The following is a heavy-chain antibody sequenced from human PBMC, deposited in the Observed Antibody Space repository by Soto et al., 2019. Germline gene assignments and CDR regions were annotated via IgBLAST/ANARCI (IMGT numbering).Heavy chain of an antibody. CDR1: GGSFSGYY. V-gene: IGHV4-34*01. CDR3: ARLLVQQRDGLRWFDP. J-gene: IGHJ5*02. CDR2: INHSGST. Sequence: TLSLTCAVYGGSFSGYYWSWIRQPPGKGLEWIGEINHSGSTNYNPSLKSRVTISVDTSKNQFSLKLSSVTAADTAMYYCARLLVQQRDGLRWFDPWGQGTLVTVSS. D-gene: IGHD6-25*01.